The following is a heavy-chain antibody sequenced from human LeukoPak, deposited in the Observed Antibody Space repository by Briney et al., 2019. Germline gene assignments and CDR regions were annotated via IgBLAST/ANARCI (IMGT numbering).Heavy chain of an antibody. CDR1: GGSISSYY. V-gene: IGHV4-59*01. D-gene: IGHD3-10*01. CDR3: AKGSGSYSSFDY. CDR2: IYYSGST. Sequence: SETLSLTCTVSGGSISSYYWSWIRRPPGKGLEWIGYIYYSGSTNYNPSLKSRVTISVDTSKNQFSLKLSSVTAADTAVYYCAKGSGSYSSFDYWGQGTLVTVSS. J-gene: IGHJ4*02.